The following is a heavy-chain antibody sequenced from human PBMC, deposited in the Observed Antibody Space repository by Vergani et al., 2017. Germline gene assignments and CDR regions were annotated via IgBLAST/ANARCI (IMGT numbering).Heavy chain of an antibody. CDR2: IYYDGSKK. V-gene: IGHV3-33*01. Sequence: QVQLVESGGGVVQPGRSLRLSCTSSGFTFSTYAMHWVRQGPGKGLEWVAIIYYDGSKKYYADSVKGRFTISRDNSRNTLDLLMSSLRAEDTAIYYCVREGSYCGSTTCRNPSYVYYYHAMDVWGQGTTVTVSS. CDR3: VREGSYCGSTTCRNPSYVYYYHAMDV. D-gene: IGHD2-21*01. CDR1: GFTFSTYA. J-gene: IGHJ6*02.